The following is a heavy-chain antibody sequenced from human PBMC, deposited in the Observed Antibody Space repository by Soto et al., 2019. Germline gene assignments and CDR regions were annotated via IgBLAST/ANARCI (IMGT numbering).Heavy chain of an antibody. CDR1: GGSINSNY. CDR3: ARMYTGAWYGNDYFDS. D-gene: IGHD6-19*01. CDR2: VHTVGSP. V-gene: IGHV4-4*07. Sequence: SETLSLTCTVSGGSINSNYWSWIRQPAGKGLEWIGRVHTVGSPNYNPSLKSRVTMSLDTSKNQFSLKLSSVAAADTAVYYCARMYTGAWYGNDYFDSWSQGILVTVSS. J-gene: IGHJ4*02.